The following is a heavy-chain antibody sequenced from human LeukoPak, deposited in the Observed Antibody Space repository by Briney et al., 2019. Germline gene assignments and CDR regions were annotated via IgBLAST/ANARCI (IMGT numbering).Heavy chain of an antibody. CDR3: ARCGFSGSGFSTNWFDP. CDR1: GFTFTSYW. Sequence: GGSLRLSCAASGFTFTSYWMSWVRQAPGKGLEWVANIKQDGSEKYYVDSVKGRFTISRDNAKNSLYLQMSSLRAEDTAVYYCARCGFSGSGFSTNWFDPWGQGTLVTVSS. V-gene: IGHV3-7*01. D-gene: IGHD3-10*01. CDR2: IKQDGSEK. J-gene: IGHJ5*02.